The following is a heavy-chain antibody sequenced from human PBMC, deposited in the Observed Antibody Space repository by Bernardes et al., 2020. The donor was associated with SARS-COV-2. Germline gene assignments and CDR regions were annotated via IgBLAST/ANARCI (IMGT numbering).Heavy chain of an antibody. CDR3: ARARCGSTSCRNFDY. D-gene: IGHD2-2*01. Sequence: GGSLRLSCAASGFTVSSNYMSWVRQAPGKGLEWVSVVYSGGSTYYADSVKGRFTISRDNSKNTVYLQMNSLRAEDTAVYYCARARCGSTSCRNFDYWGQGTLVTVSS. J-gene: IGHJ4*02. CDR2: VYSGGST. V-gene: IGHV3-53*01. CDR1: GFTVSSNY.